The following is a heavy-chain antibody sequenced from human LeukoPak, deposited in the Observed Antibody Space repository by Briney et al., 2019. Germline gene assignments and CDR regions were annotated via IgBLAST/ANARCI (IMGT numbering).Heavy chain of an antibody. CDR2: IYHSGST. Sequence: PSETLSLTCAVSGGSISSGGYSWSWIRQPPGKGLEWLGYIYHSGSTYYNPSLKSRVTISVDRSKNQFSLKLSSVTAADTAVYYCARAQHDSGSSYFDLWGRGTLVTVSS. J-gene: IGHJ2*01. CDR1: GGSISSGGYS. V-gene: IGHV4-30-2*01. D-gene: IGHD1-26*01. CDR3: ARAQHDSGSSYFDL.